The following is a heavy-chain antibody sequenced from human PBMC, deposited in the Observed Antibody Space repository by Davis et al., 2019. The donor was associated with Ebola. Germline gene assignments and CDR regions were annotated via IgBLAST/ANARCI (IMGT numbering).Heavy chain of an antibody. V-gene: IGHV4-4*02. CDR1: GGSISSSNW. Sequence: PSETLSLTCAVSGGSISSSNWWIWVRPPPGKGLEWIGEIFHSGSTNYNPSLKSRVAISVDTSRNQFSLKLTSVTAADTAVYYCARETAPYNWFDPWGQGTLVTVSS. D-gene: IGHD2-21*02. J-gene: IGHJ5*02. CDR2: IFHSGST. CDR3: ARETAPYNWFDP.